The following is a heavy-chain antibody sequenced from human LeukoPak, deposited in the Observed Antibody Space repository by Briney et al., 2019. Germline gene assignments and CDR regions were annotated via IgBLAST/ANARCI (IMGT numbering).Heavy chain of an antibody. D-gene: IGHD2-15*01. CDR1: GYTFTSYY. CDR3: ARGPLNPTLGYCSGGSCYYYFDY. V-gene: IGHV1-46*01. J-gene: IGHJ4*02. CDR2: INPSGGST. Sequence: EASVRVSCKASGYTFTSYYMHWVRQAPGQGLEWMGIINPSGGSTSYAQKFQGRVTITADKSTSTAYMELSSLRSEDTAVYYCARGPLNPTLGYCSGGSCYYYFDYWGQGTLVTVSS.